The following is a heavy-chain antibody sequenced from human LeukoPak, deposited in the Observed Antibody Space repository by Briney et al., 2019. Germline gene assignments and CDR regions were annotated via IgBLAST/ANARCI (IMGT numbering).Heavy chain of an antibody. CDR2: IYYSGSA. Sequence: PSETLSLTCTASGGSISSSSYYWDWIRQPPGKGLEWIGSIYYSGSAYYNPSLKSRVTMSVDTSKNQFSMNLSSVTAADTAVYYCASRGSGHYWGQGTLVTVSS. J-gene: IGHJ4*02. D-gene: IGHD2-15*01. CDR1: GGSISSSSYY. CDR3: ASRGSGHY. V-gene: IGHV4-39*01.